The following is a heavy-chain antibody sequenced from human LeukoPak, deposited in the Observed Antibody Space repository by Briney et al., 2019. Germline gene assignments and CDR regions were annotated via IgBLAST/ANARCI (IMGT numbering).Heavy chain of an antibody. D-gene: IGHD6-13*01. Sequence: GGSLRLSCAASGFTFSSYAMSWVRQPPGKGLEGVSSISGSGGSTYDADSVKGRFTISRDNSKNTLDLQMNSLRADDTAVYYCARDWPSEWQQLPDYDAVDIWGQGTMVTVSS. CDR2: ISGSGGST. J-gene: IGHJ3*02. CDR1: GFTFSSYA. V-gene: IGHV3-23*01. CDR3: ARDWPSEWQQLPDYDAVDI.